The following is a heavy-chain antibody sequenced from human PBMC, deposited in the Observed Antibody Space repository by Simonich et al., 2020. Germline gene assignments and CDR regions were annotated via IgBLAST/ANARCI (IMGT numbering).Heavy chain of an antibody. V-gene: IGHV1-2*02. J-gene: IGHJ3*02. D-gene: IGHD2-2*01. CDR2: INPNSGGT. CDR3: ARDPVVPAAIRNAFDI. Sequence: QVQLVQSGAEVKKPGASVKVSCKASGYTFTGYYMHWVRQAPGQVLEWVELINPNSGGTKYTQRYKGRVNMTRGTTNSTAYMELSRLRSDDTAVYYCARDPVVPAAIRNAFDIWGQGTMVTVSS. CDR1: GYTFTGYY.